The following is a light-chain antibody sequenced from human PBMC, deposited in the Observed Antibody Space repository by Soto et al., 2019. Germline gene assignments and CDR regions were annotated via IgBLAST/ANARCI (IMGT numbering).Light chain of an antibody. V-gene: IGKV3-11*01. CDR3: QQRSNWPPDT. CDR1: QSVSSY. CDR2: DAS. Sequence: EIVLTQSPATLSLSPGKRATLPCRPSQSVSSYLAWYQQKPGQAPRLLIYDASNRATGIPARFSGSVSGTDFTLTISSLEPEDFAVYYCQQRSNWPPDTFGGGTKVDIK. J-gene: IGKJ4*01.